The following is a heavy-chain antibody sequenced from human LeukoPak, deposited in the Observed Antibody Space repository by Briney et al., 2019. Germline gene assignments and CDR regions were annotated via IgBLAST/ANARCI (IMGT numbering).Heavy chain of an antibody. J-gene: IGHJ4*02. D-gene: IGHD3-10*02. CDR1: GFTFSRCG. CDR2: ITYDGITE. V-gene: IGHV3-30*18. CDR3: VKEQCSGYYRPADY. Sequence: GTSLRLSCAASGFTFSRCGMHWVRQAPGKGLEWVAVITYDGITEYFEDSVKGRFTISRDTSKSTLYLQMNSLRAEDTALYYCVKEQCSGYYRPADYWGQGTLATVSS.